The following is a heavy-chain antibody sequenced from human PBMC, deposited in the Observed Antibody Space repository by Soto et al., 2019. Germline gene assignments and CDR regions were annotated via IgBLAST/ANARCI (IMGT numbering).Heavy chain of an antibody. Sequence: PGGPLRLSCAASGFTIRNYDMHSVRQTTGKGLEWVSGIGDIDDPYYADSVKGRFIISREIAKNSLYLQMDGLRAGDSAVYYCARGPPRVRERTYYYRMDVWGQGTTVTVSS. J-gene: IGHJ6*02. V-gene: IGHV3-13*02. D-gene: IGHD3-10*01. CDR1: GFTIRNYD. CDR3: ARGPPRVRERTYYYRMDV. CDR2: IGDIDDP.